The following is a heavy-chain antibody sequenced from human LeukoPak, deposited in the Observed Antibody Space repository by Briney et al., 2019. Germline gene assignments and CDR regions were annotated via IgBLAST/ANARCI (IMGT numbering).Heavy chain of an antibody. CDR2: INPSGGST. CDR1: GYTFTGYY. D-gene: IGHD3-22*01. V-gene: IGHV1-46*01. CDR3: ASDSSGYSGFDY. Sequence: ASVKVSCKASGYTFTGYYIHWVRQAPGQGLEWMGIINPSGGSTSYAQKFQGRVTMTRDMSTSTVYMELSSLRSEDTAVYYCASDSSGYSGFDYWGQGTLVTVSS. J-gene: IGHJ4*02.